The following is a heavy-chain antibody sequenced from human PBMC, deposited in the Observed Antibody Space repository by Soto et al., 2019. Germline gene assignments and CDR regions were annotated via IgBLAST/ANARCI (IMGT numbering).Heavy chain of an antibody. CDR1: GGSFNRHT. D-gene: IGHD3-22*01. CDR2: IIPIFGTA. Sequence: QVQLVQSGAEVRKPGSSVRVSCKASGGSFNRHTISWVRQAPGQGLEWMGGIIPIFGTANYAQKFQGRVTITADESTSTAYMELSSLRSEDTAVYYCASYYDSSGYYYAMPHFDYWGQGTLVTVSS. V-gene: IGHV1-69*01. J-gene: IGHJ4*02. CDR3: ASYYDSSGYYYAMPHFDY.